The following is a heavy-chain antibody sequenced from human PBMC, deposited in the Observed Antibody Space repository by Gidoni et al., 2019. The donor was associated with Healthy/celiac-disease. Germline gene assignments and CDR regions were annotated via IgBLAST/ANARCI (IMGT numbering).Heavy chain of an antibody. D-gene: IGHD2-2*01. CDR1: GFTFDDYA. J-gene: IGHJ4*02. CDR3: AKGSGVVVPAATDY. V-gene: IGHV3-9*01. Sequence: EVQLVESGGGLVQPGRSLRLSCAASGFTFDDYAMHWVRQAPGKGLEGVSGISWNSGSIGYADSVKGRFTISRDNAKNSLYLQMNSLRAEDTALYYCAKGSGVVVPAATDYWGQGTLVTVSS. CDR2: ISWNSGSI.